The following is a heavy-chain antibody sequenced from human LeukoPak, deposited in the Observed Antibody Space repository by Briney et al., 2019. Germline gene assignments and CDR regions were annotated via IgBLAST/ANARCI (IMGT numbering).Heavy chain of an antibody. CDR3: ARDIGTGTLDY. CDR1: GFTFSSYA. J-gene: IGHJ4*02. CDR2: ISYDGSNK. V-gene: IGHV3-30-3*01. Sequence: GGSLRLSCAASGFTFSSYAMHWVRQAPGKGLEWVAVISYDGSNKYYADSVKGRFTISRDNSKNTLYLQMNSLRAEDTAVYYCARDIGTGTLDYWGQGTLVTVSS. D-gene: IGHD1-7*01.